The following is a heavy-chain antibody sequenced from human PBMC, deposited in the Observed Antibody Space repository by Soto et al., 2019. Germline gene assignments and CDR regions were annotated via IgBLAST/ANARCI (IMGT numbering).Heavy chain of an antibody. CDR3: AREVQIYSSSWYLIQYYFDY. CDR2: INPSGGST. D-gene: IGHD6-13*01. V-gene: IGHV1-46*01. Sequence: ASVKVSCKASGYTFTSYYMHWVRQAPGQGLEWMGIINPSGGSTSYAQKFQGRVTMTRDTSTSTFYLELSSLRSEDTAVYYFAREVQIYSSSWYLIQYYFDYWGQGTLVTVSS. CDR1: GYTFTSYY. J-gene: IGHJ4*02.